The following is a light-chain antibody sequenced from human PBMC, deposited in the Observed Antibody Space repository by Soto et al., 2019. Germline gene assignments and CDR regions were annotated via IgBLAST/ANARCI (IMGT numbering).Light chain of an antibody. V-gene: IGKV3-20*01. Sequence: EIVLTQSPATLSLSPGERATLSCRASQSVSSYLAWYQQKPGQAPRLLIYDASNRATGIPARFSGSGSGTDFTLTISRLKPEDFAVYYCQQYGSSPPVTFGGGTKVDIK. J-gene: IGKJ4*01. CDR2: DAS. CDR3: QQYGSSPPVT. CDR1: QSVSSY.